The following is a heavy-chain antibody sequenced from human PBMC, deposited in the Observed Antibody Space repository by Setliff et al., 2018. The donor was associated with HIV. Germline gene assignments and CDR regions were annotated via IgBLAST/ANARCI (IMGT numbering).Heavy chain of an antibody. V-gene: IGHV1-2*02. D-gene: IGHD3-16*01. CDR3: TRGGDLARVVGFRWFDP. Sequence: ASVKVSCKTSGYTFTAYYMHWVRQAPGQGLEWMGWIDPINGDSDSAQKFQGRFTLTRDTSISTAYMELRSLTSDDTALYYCTRGGDLARVVGFRWFDPWGQGTQVTVSS. CDR1: GYTFTAYY. CDR2: IDPINGDS. J-gene: IGHJ5*02.